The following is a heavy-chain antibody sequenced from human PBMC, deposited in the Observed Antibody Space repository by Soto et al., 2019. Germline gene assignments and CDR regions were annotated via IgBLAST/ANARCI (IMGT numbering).Heavy chain of an antibody. CDR3: ARGSSPHYGMDV. CDR1: GGSITSGGFF. V-gene: IGHV4-31*03. D-gene: IGHD6-6*01. Sequence: PSETLSLTCSVSGGSITSGGFFWSCVRQDPGEGLELIAYIYYSGYTYYHPSLKSRLSISMDTSKNQFSLKLSSVTAADTALHSCARGSSPHYGMDVSGQGTTVTVSS. J-gene: IGHJ6*02. CDR2: IYYSGYT.